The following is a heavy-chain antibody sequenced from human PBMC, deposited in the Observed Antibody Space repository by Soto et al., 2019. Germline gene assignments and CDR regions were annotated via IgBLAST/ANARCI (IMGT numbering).Heavy chain of an antibody. CDR2: IIPIFGTA. CDR1: GGTFSSYA. Sequence: ASVKLSCQASGGTFSSYAISWVRQAPGQGLEWMGGIIPIFGTANYAQKFQGRVTITADESTSTAYMELNSLRSEDTAVYYCARVWRGWPYYYYGMDVWGQGTTVTVSS. CDR3: ARVWRGWPYYYYGMDV. D-gene: IGHD6-19*01. J-gene: IGHJ6*02. V-gene: IGHV1-69*13.